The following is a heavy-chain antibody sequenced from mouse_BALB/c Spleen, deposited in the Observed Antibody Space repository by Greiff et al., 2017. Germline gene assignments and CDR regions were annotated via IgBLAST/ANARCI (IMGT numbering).Heavy chain of an antibody. CDR1: GASITSGY. J-gene: IGHJ1*01. CDR2: ISSSGST. CDR3: ARYPYGSSLYWYFDV. V-gene: IGHV3-8*02. D-gene: IGHD1-1*01. Sequence: EVKLLESGPSLVKPSQTLSLTCSVTGASITSGYWTWIRKFPGNKLEYMGYISSSGSTYYNPSLKSRISITRDTSKNQYYLQLNSVTTEDTATYYCARYPYGSSLYWYFDVWGAGTTVTVSS.